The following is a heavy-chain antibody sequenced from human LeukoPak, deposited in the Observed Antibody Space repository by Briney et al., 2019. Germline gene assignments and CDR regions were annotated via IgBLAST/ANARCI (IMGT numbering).Heavy chain of an antibody. CDR2: IYYSGSA. CDR1: GGSISSSSYY. J-gene: IGHJ4*02. Sequence: SETLSLTCTVSGGSISSSSYYWGWIRQPPGKGLEWIGSIYYSGSAYYNPSLKSRVTISVDTSKNQFSLKLSSVTAADTAVYYCARGYSSGWYTPPFFDYWGQGTLVTVSS. V-gene: IGHV4-39*01. CDR3: ARGYSSGWYTPPFFDY. D-gene: IGHD6-19*01.